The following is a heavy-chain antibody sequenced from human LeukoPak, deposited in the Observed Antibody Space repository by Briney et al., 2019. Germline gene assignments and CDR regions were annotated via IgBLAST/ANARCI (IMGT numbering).Heavy chain of an antibody. CDR1: GFTFSSYG. J-gene: IGHJ5*02. Sequence: GGSLRLSCAASGFTFSSYGMTWVRQAPGKGLEWVSYISSSSSTIYYADSVKGRFTISRDNAKNSLYLQMNSLRAEDTAVYYCACKIAVAGNPWGFDPWGQGTLVTVSS. V-gene: IGHV3-48*04. CDR3: ACKIAVAGNPWGFDP. CDR2: ISSSSSTI. D-gene: IGHD6-19*01.